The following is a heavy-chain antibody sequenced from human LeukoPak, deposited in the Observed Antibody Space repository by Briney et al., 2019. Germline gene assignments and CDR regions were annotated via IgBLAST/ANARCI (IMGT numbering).Heavy chain of an antibody. Sequence: SETLSLTCTVSGGSISSGDYYWSWIRQPPGKGLEWIGYVYYSGSTYYNPSLKSRVTISVGTSKTQFSLKVTSVTTADTAVYYCAKGRKDFDTNLGPFDSWGQGILVTVSS. V-gene: IGHV4-30-4*02. CDR2: VYYSGST. D-gene: IGHD3-9*01. CDR1: GGSISSGDYY. J-gene: IGHJ4*02. CDR3: AKGRKDFDTNLGPFDS.